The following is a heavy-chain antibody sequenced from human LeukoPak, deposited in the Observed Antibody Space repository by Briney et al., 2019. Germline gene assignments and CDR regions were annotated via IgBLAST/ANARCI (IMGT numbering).Heavy chain of an antibody. CDR1: GYTFTSYG. D-gene: IGHD2-15*01. V-gene: IGHV7-4-1*02. J-gene: IGHJ6*03. CDR2: INTNTGNP. Sequence: ASVKVSCKASGYTFTSYGISWVRQAPGQGLEWMGWINTNTGNPTYAQGFTGRFVFSLDTSVSTAYLQISSLKAEDTAVYYCARAYCSGGSCYRYYYMDVWGKGTTVTVSS. CDR3: ARAYCSGGSCYRYYYMDV.